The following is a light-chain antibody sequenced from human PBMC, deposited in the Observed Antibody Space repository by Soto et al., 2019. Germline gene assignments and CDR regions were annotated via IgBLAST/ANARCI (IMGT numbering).Light chain of an antibody. CDR3: QQRSIPFT. CDR1: QSVSSS. Sequence: EIVLTQSPATPSLSPGERATLSCRASQSVSSSLAWYQHNPGQAPRRLIYDASNRATGIPARLSASGSGTDFTLTISSRTPDYFAVYYCQQRSIPFTFGPGTKVDI. V-gene: IGKV3-11*01. CDR2: DAS. J-gene: IGKJ3*01.